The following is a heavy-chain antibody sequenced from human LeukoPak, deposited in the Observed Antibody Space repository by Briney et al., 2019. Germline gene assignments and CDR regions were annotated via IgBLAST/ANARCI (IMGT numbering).Heavy chain of an antibody. D-gene: IGHD2-2*01. J-gene: IGHJ4*02. CDR2: INPNSGGT. CDR3: ARDRGGLVPAAEYYFDY. CDR1: GYTFTGYH. Sequence: ASVKVSCKASGYTFTGYHMHWVRQAPGQGLEWMGWINPNSGGTNYAQKFQGRVTMTRDTSISTAYMELSRLRSDDTAVYYCARDRGGLVPAAEYYFDYWGQGTLVTVSS. V-gene: IGHV1-2*02.